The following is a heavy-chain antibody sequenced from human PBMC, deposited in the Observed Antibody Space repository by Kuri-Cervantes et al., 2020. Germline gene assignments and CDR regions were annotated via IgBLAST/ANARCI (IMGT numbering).Heavy chain of an antibody. J-gene: IGHJ6*02. D-gene: IGHD3-10*01. CDR2: NNPNSGGT. V-gene: IGHV1-2*02. Sequence: SVNVSCKPSGYTFTGHYMHRVRQAPGQGLEWMGWNNPNSGGTNYAQKFQGRVTMTRDTSISTAYMELSRLRSDDTAVYYCARVKSNYYYGSGSHYYYYGMDVWGQGTTVTVSS. CDR1: GYTFTGHY. CDR3: ARVKSNYYYGSGSHYYYYGMDV.